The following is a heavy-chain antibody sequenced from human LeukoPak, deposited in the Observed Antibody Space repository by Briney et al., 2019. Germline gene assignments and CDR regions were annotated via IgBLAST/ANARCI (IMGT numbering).Heavy chain of an antibody. CDR2: INPSGSYT. D-gene: IGHD3-10*01. Sequence: ASVKVSCKASGFTFTSYYMHWVRQAPGQGLEWMGIINPSGSYTSYAQKFQGRVTMTRDTSTSTVYMELSSLRSEDTAVYYCARLMVRGVPFYYYYMDVWGKGTTVTISS. V-gene: IGHV1-46*01. J-gene: IGHJ6*03. CDR3: ARLMVRGVPFYYYYMDV. CDR1: GFTFTSYY.